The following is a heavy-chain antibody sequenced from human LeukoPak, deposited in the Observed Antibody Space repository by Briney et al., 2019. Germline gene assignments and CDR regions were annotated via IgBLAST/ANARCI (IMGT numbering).Heavy chain of an antibody. Sequence: GGSLRLSCAASGLTFSSYSMNWVRQAPGKGLEWVSSISSLSTYIYYADSVKGRFTISRDNAKNSLYLQMNSLRAEDTAVYYCARLIVGAISDAFDIWGQGTMVTVSS. CDR2: ISSLSTYI. V-gene: IGHV3-21*04. CDR3: ARLIVGAISDAFDI. CDR1: GLTFSSYS. J-gene: IGHJ3*02. D-gene: IGHD1-26*01.